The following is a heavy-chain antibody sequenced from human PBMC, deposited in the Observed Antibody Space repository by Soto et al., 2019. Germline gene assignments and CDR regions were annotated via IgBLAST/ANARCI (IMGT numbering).Heavy chain of an antibody. Sequence: QVQLVQSGTEVNKSGSSVKVSCQVSGGLFNSNGINWVRQAPGQGLEWMGSIIPVFGTTKYAQKFQARVTISAEESTNTVYIQLSSLKSDDAAIYYWARGGGATLTGWFDPWGQGTPVVVSS. CDR1: GGLFNSNG. D-gene: IGHD3-16*01. CDR2: IIPVFGTT. CDR3: ARGGGATLTGWFDP. J-gene: IGHJ5*02. V-gene: IGHV1-69*18.